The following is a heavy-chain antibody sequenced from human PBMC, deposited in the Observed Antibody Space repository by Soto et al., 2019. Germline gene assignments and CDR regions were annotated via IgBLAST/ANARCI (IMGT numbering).Heavy chain of an antibody. CDR1: GFTFKTHA. CDR2: IAYDGYEK. D-gene: IGHD1-26*01. Sequence: QVQLVESGGGVVQPGTSLRLYCAASGFTFKTHAMHWVRQAPGKGLEWMAVIAYDGYEKFYADSVKGRFTISRDNSKNALYLQINTLRNEDTAVYYCGKDVGDYVPYYYGVDVWGQGTTVSVSS. CDR3: GKDVGDYVPYYYGVDV. J-gene: IGHJ6*02. V-gene: IGHV3-30*18.